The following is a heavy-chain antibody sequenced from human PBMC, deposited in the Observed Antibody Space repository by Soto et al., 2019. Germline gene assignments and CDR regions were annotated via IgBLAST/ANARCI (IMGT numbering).Heavy chain of an antibody. CDR3: ARRGSGSYSGY. CDR2: IYYSGST. D-gene: IGHD3-10*01. Sequence: SETLSLTCTVSGGSISSSSYYWGWIRQPPGKGLEWIGSIYYSGSTYYNPSLKSRVTISVDTSKNQFSLKLSSVTAADTAVYYCARRGSGSYSGYWGQGTLVTVSS. V-gene: IGHV4-39*01. CDR1: GGSISSSSYY. J-gene: IGHJ4*02.